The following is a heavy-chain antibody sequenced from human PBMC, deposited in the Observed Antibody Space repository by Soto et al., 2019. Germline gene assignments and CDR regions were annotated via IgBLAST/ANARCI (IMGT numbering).Heavy chain of an antibody. J-gene: IGHJ4*02. Sequence: SETLSLTCTVSGGSISSGGYFWSWVRQHPGKGLEWIGNIYYSGSTYYNPSLKSRFTISVDTSKNQFSLKLSSVTAADTAVYYCARFAKEENPKVGSWYYFDYWGQGTRVTVSS. CDR3: ARFAKEENPKVGSWYYFDY. V-gene: IGHV4-31*03. CDR2: IYYSGST. D-gene: IGHD6-13*01. CDR1: GGSISSGGYF.